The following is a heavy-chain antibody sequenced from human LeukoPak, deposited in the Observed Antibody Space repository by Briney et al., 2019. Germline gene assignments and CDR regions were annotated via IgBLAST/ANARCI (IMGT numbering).Heavy chain of an antibody. D-gene: IGHD2-15*01. CDR3: ARGSLYLY. CDR2: IIPIFGTA. CDR1: GGTFSSYA. Sequence: SVKVSCKASGGTFSSYAISWVRQAPGQGLEWMGGIIPIFGTANYAQKLQGRVTMTTDTSTSTAYMELRSLRSDDTAVYYCARGSLYLYWGQGTLVTVSS. J-gene: IGHJ4*02. V-gene: IGHV1-69*05.